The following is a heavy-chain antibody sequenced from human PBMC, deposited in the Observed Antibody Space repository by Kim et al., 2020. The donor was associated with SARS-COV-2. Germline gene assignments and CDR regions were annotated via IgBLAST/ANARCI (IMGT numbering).Heavy chain of an antibody. CDR1: GFTVSSNY. CDR3: ACGRQQLVRVFQH. Sequence: GGSLRLSCAASGFTVSSNYMSWVRQAPGKGLEWVSVIYSGGSTYYADSVKGRFTISRDNSKNTLYLQMNSLRAEDTAVYYCACGRQQLVRVFQHWGQGTLVTVSS. D-gene: IGHD6-13*01. J-gene: IGHJ1*01. V-gene: IGHV3-66*01. CDR2: IYSGGST.